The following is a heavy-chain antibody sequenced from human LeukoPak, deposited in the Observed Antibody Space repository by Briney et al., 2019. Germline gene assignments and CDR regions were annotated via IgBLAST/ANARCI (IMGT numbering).Heavy chain of an antibody. J-gene: IGHJ3*02. D-gene: IGHD4-17*01. CDR2: IYYSGST. V-gene: IGHV4-59*12. Sequence: PSETLSLTCTVSGGSISSYYWSWIRQPPGKGLEWIGYIYYSGSTYYNPSLKSRVTISVDTSKNQFSLKLSSVTAADTAVYYCARGTTVKAFDIWGQGTMVTVSS. CDR3: ARGTTVKAFDI. CDR1: GGSISSYY.